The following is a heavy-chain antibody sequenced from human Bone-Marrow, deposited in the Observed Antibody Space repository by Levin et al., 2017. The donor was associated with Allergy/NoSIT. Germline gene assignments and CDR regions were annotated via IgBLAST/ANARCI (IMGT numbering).Heavy chain of an antibody. CDR1: GGSISSYH. CDR3: VRHPGTHSFDP. CDR2: ISYSGST. D-gene: IGHD1-26*01. J-gene: IGHJ5*02. Sequence: SETLSLTCTVSGGSISSYHWSWIWQPPGKGLEWIGYISYSGSTHYNPSLKSRVTISLDTSKNQFSLMLSSVTAADTAVYYCVRHPGTHSFDPWGQGTLVTVSS. V-gene: IGHV4-59*08.